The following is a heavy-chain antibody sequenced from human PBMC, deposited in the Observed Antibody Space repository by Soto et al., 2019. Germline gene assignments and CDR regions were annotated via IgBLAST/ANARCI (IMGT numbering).Heavy chain of an antibody. V-gene: IGHV1-69*01. D-gene: IGHD6-13*01. Sequence: QVQLVQSGAEVKKPGSSVKVSCTASGGTFSSYAISWVLQAPGQGLEWMGGIIPIFGTANYAQKFQGRVTITADESTSTAYMELSSLRSEDTAVYYCARVGQQLVPYYFDYWGQGTLVTVSS. CDR1: GGTFSSYA. CDR2: IIPIFGTA. J-gene: IGHJ4*02. CDR3: ARVGQQLVPYYFDY.